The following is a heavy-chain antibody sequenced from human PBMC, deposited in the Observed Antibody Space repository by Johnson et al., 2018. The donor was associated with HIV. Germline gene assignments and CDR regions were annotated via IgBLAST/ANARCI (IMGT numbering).Heavy chain of an antibody. CDR1: GFTFSSYA. J-gene: IGHJ3*02. V-gene: IGHV3-23*04. CDR2: ISWNSATK. Sequence: VQLVESGGGLVQPGGSLRLSCAASGFTFSSYAMSWVRQAPGKGLEWVSAISWNSATKDYADSVKGRFTISRDNAKNSLYLQMNSLRAEDTAVYYCATLKGPRLHIAARRPDAFDIWGQGTMVTVSS. D-gene: IGHD6-6*01. CDR3: ATLKGPRLHIAARRPDAFDI.